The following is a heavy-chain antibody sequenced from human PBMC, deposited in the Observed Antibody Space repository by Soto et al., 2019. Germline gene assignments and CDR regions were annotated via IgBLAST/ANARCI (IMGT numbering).Heavy chain of an antibody. CDR3: TAAYSSSTAMDY. CDR1: GFTFSNAW. Sequence: GGSLRLSCAASGFTFSNAWMSWVRQAPGKGLEWVGRIKSKTDGGTTDYAAPVKGRFTISRDDSKNTLYLQMNSLKTEDTAVYYCTAAYSSSTAMDYWGQGTLVTVSS. CDR2: IKSKTDGGTT. V-gene: IGHV3-15*01. D-gene: IGHD6-6*01. J-gene: IGHJ4*02.